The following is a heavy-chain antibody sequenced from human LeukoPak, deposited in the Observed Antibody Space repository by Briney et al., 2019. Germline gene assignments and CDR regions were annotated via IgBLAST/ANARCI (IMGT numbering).Heavy chain of an antibody. D-gene: IGHD3-3*01. CDR1: GFTFDDYA. CDR3: AKDVGDFWSGSGGFDY. Sequence: PGGSLRLSCAASGFTFDDYAMHWVRQAPGKGLEWVSGISWNSGSIGYADSVKGRFTISRDNAKNSLYLQMNSLRAEDMALYYCAKDVGDFWSGSGGFDYWGQGTLVTVSS. CDR2: ISWNSGSI. J-gene: IGHJ4*02. V-gene: IGHV3-9*03.